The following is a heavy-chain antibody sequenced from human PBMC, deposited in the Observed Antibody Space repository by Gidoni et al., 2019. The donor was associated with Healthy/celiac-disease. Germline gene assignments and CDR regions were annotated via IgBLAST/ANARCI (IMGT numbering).Heavy chain of an antibody. CDR1: GFTVSSNY. Sequence: EVQLVETGGGLIQPGGSLRLSFAASGFTVSSNYMSWVRQAPGKGLEWVSVIYSGGSTYYADSVKGRFTISGDNSKNTLYLQMNSLRAEDTAVYYCARWGYSYGYVDYWGQGTLVTVSS. CDR3: ARWGYSYGYVDY. J-gene: IGHJ4*02. CDR2: IYSGGST. D-gene: IGHD5-18*01. V-gene: IGHV3-53*02.